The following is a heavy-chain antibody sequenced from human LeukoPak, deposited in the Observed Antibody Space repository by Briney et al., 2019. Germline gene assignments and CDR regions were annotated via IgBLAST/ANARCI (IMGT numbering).Heavy chain of an antibody. Sequence: SGPTLVNPTQTLTLTCTFSGFSLSTSGMCVSWIRQPPGKALEWLARIDWDDDKYYNTSLKTRLTISKDTSKNQVVLTMTNMDPVDTATYYCARAYGSGSYYDYFDYWGQGTLVTVSS. CDR2: IDWDDDK. CDR3: ARAYGSGSYYDYFDY. CDR1: GFSLSTSGMC. V-gene: IGHV2-70*11. D-gene: IGHD3-10*01. J-gene: IGHJ4*02.